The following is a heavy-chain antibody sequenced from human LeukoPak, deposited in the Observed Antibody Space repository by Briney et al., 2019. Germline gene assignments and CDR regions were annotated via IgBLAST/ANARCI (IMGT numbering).Heavy chain of an antibody. CDR1: GGSISGYY. Sequence: PSETLSLTCTVSGGSISGYYWSWIRQPPGKGLEWIGYIYYSGSTNYNPSLKSRVTISVDTSKNQFSLKLSSVTAADTAVYYCAREWGGKGTYWYFDLWGRGTLVTVSS. D-gene: IGHD4-23*01. CDR2: IYYSGST. V-gene: IGHV4-59*01. CDR3: AREWGGKGTYWYFDL. J-gene: IGHJ2*01.